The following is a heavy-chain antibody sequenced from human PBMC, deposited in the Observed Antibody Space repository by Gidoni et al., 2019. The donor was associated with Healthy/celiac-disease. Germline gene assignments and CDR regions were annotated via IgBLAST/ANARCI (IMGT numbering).Heavy chain of an antibody. CDR2: IIPIFGTA. CDR1: GGTFSSYA. J-gene: IGHJ2*01. D-gene: IGHD1-26*01. CDR3: ARHLYSGSSYWYFDL. Sequence: QVQLVQSGAEVKKPGSSVKVSCKASGGTFSSYAIRWVRQATGQGLEWMGGIIPIFGTANYAQKFQGRVTITADESTSTAYMELSSLRSEDTAVYYCARHLYSGSSYWYFDLWGRGTLVTVSS. V-gene: IGHV1-69*01.